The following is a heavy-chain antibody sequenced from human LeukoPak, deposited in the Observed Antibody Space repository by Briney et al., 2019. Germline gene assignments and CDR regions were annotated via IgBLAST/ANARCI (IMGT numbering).Heavy chain of an antibody. CDR2: IRNKANSYTT. D-gene: IGHD1-14*01. J-gene: IGHJ4*02. CDR1: GFTFSSYS. CDR3: ARASTGNDN. V-gene: IGHV3-72*01. Sequence: GGSLRLSCGASGFTFSSYSMSWVRQAPGKGLEWVARIRNKANSYTTEYAASVKGRFTISRDDSKNSLFLQMNSLKTEDTAVYYCARASTGNDNWGQGTLVTVSS.